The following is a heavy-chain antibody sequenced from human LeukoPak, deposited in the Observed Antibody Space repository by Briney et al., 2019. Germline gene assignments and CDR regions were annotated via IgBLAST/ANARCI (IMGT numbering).Heavy chain of an antibody. CDR1: GGSVSSSNYF. V-gene: IGHV4-61*01. D-gene: IGHD4-17*01. J-gene: IGHJ4*02. CDR2: IYNIGNT. CDR3: AREGYGDPHFFDY. Sequence: SETLSLTCTVSGGSVSSSNYFWSWVRQPPGQVLEWIGNIYNIGNTNHNPSLKSRVTISVDTSKNQFSLKLSSVTAADTAVYYCAREGYGDPHFFDYWGQGTLVTVSS.